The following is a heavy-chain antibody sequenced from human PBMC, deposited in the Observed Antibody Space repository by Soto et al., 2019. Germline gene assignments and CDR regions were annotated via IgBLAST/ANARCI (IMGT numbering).Heavy chain of an antibody. V-gene: IGHV4-59*08. CDR3: GRGHYDFWSGYFATIDY. Sequence: PSETLSLTCTVSGGSISNYYWSWIRQPPGKGLEWIGYIHYSGSTKYNPSLKSRVTISADTSKNQFSLKLSSVTAADAAVYYCGRGHYDFWSGYFATIDYWGQGTLVTVSS. CDR1: GGSISNYY. CDR2: IHYSGST. J-gene: IGHJ4*02. D-gene: IGHD3-3*01.